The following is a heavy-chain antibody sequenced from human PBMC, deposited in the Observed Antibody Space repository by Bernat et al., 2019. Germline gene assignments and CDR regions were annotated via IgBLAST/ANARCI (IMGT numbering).Heavy chain of an antibody. V-gene: IGHV4-59*01. CDR2: IYYSGST. CDR3: ARAPDYGGNGEFDY. J-gene: IGHJ4*02. Sequence: QVQLQESGPGLVKPSETLSLTCTVSGGSISSYYWSWIRQPPGKGLECIGYIYYSGSTNYNPSLKSRVTISVDTSKNQFSLKLSSVTAADTAVYYCARAPDYGGNGEFDYWGQGTLVTVSS. D-gene: IGHD4-23*01. CDR1: GGSISSYY.